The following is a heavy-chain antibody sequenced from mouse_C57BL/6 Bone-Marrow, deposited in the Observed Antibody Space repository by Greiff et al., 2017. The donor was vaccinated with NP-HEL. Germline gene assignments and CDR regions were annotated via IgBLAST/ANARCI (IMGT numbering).Heavy chain of an antibody. CDR1: GFSLTSYG. CDR3: ATSERDWFAY. V-gene: IGHV2-2*01. Sequence: QVQLKESGPGLVQPSQSLSITCTVSGFSLTSYGVHWVRQSPGKGLEWLGVIWSGGSTDYNAAFISRLSISKDNSKSQVFFKMNSLQADDTAIYYCATSERDWFAYWGQGTLVTVSA. J-gene: IGHJ3*01. CDR2: IWSGGST.